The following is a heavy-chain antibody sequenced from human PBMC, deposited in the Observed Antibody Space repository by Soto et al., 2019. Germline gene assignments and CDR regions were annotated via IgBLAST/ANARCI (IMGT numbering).Heavy chain of an antibody. D-gene: IGHD3-10*01. CDR3: LKDAPNGSIDD. V-gene: IGHV3-9*01. CDR1: GFRFEQYV. J-gene: IGHJ4*02. Sequence: VQVVASGGGLVQPGRSLRLSCAVSGFRFEQYVMHWVRQAPGQGLECVSTVSPTGDTVAYADSVAGRFTVARDNAKNSPYLQMNSLKGNDTAFYYCLKDAPNGSIDDWGQGTLVTVSS. CDR2: VSPTGDTV.